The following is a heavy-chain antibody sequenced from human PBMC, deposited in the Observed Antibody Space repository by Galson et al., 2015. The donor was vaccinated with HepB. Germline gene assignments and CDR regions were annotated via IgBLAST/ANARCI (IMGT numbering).Heavy chain of an antibody. CDR1: GFTFSSYA. D-gene: IGHD3/OR15-3a*01. CDR3: ARGGFGRNFDY. V-gene: IGHV3-30-3*01. J-gene: IGHJ4*02. CDR2: ISYDGSNK. Sequence: SLRLSCAASGFTFSSYAMPWVRQAPGKGLEWVAVISYDGSNKYYADSVKGRFTISRDNSKNTLYLQMNSLRAEDTAVYYCARGGFGRNFDYWGQGTLVTVSS.